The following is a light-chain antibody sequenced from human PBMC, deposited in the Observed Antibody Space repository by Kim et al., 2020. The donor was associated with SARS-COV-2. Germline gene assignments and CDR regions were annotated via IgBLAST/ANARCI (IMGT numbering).Light chain of an antibody. CDR1: SSDVGGYNY. CDR2: DVS. Sequence: QYITISCTGTSSDVGGYNYVSWYQPHPGKAPKLMIYDVSNRPSGVSNRFSGSKSGNTASLTISGLQAEDEADYYCSSYTSSSTPYVFGTGTKVTVL. CDR3: SSYTSSSTPYV. V-gene: IGLV2-14*03. J-gene: IGLJ1*01.